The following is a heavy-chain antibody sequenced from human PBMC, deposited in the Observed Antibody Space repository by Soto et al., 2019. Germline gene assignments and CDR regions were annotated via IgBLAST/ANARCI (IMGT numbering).Heavy chain of an antibody. J-gene: IGHJ6*03. D-gene: IGHD2-8*01. V-gene: IGHV3-30*18. Sequence: GGSLRLSCAASGFTFSSYGMHWVRQAPGKGLEWVAVISYDGSNKYYADSVKGRFTISRDNSKNTLYLQMNSLRAEDTAVYYCAKGAVWDYYYYMDVWGKGTTVTVSS. CDR2: ISYDGSNK. CDR1: GFTFSSYG. CDR3: AKGAVWDYYYYMDV.